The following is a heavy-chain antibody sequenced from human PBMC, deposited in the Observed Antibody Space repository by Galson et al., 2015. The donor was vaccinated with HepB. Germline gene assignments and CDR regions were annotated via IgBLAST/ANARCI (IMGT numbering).Heavy chain of an antibody. V-gene: IGHV1-18*04. J-gene: IGHJ4*02. CDR1: GYTFTSYG. CDR3: ARDSRDDSTGYYSLGGADY. Sequence: SVKVSCKASGYTFTSYGISWVRQAPGQGLEWMGWISAYNGNTNYAQKFQGRATMTTDTSTSTAYMELRSLRSDDTAVYYCARDSRDDSTGYYSLGGADYWGQGSLVTVSS. D-gene: IGHD3-22*01. CDR2: ISAYNGNT.